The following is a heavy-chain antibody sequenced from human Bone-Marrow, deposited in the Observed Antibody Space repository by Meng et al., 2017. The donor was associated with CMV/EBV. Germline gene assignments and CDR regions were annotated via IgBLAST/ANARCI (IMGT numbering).Heavy chain of an antibody. CDR3: ADSNRGLYYYGMDV. CDR1: GFTFSSYS. V-gene: IGHV3-48*04. Sequence: GESLKISCAASGFTFSSYSMNWVRQAPGKGLEWVSYISSSSSTIYYADSVKGRFTISRDNAKNSLYLQMNSLRAEDTAVYYCADSNRGLYYYGMDVWGQGTTVTVSS. J-gene: IGHJ6*02. CDR2: ISSSSSTI. D-gene: IGHD2/OR15-2a*01.